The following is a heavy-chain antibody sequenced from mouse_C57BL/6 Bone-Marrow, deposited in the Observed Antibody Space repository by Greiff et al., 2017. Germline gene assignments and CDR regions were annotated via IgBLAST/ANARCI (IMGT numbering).Heavy chain of an antibody. CDR1: GYTFTSYW. V-gene: IGHV1-55*01. Sequence: VQLQQPGAELVKPGASVKMSCKASGYTFTSYWITWVKQRPGQGLEWIGDIYPGSGSTNYNEKFKSKAKLTVDTSSSTAYMQLSSLTSEDSAVYYCARWNYYGSSGYFDVWGTGTTVTVSS. J-gene: IGHJ1*03. D-gene: IGHD1-1*01. CDR3: ARWNYYGSSGYFDV. CDR2: IYPGSGST.